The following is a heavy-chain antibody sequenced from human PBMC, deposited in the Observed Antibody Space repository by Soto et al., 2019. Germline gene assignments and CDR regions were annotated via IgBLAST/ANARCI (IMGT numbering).Heavy chain of an antibody. D-gene: IGHD3-22*01. CDR2: FYSSGSI. CDR1: GYSITAGGYY. Sequence: SETLSLTCSVSGYSITAGGYYWSWIRQHPGKGLEWIGSFYSSGSIIYNPSLKSRVSISGDTSRNQFSMTLASVTVADTALYYCARMYSSGSGWFHPWGQGTLVTVS. J-gene: IGHJ5*02. V-gene: IGHV4-31*03. CDR3: ARMYSSGSGWFHP.